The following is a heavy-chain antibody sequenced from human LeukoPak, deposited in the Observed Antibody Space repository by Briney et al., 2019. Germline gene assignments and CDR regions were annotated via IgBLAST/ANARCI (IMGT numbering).Heavy chain of an antibody. CDR2: ISGSGGST. CDR1: GFTFSIYA. V-gene: IGHV3-23*01. D-gene: IGHD5-12*01. Sequence: GGSLRPSCAASGFTFSIYAMSWVRQAPGKGLEWVSAISGSGGSTYYADSVKGRFTISRDNSKNTLYLQMNSLRAEDTAVYYCAKVRGYSGYDEDYYFDYWGQGTLVTVSS. CDR3: AKVRGYSGYDEDYYFDY. J-gene: IGHJ4*02.